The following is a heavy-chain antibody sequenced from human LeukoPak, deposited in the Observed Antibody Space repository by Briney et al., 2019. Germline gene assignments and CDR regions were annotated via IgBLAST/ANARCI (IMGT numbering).Heavy chain of an antibody. J-gene: IGHJ4*02. CDR2: IVVGSGNT. Sequence: SVKVSCKASGFTFTSSAMQWVRQARGQRLEWIGWIVVGSGNTNYAQKFQERVTITRDMSTSTAYMELSSLRSEDTAVYYCARGSGEVGAAFDYWGQGTLVTVSS. D-gene: IGHD1-26*01. CDR3: ARGSGEVGAAFDY. V-gene: IGHV1-58*02. CDR1: GFTFTSSA.